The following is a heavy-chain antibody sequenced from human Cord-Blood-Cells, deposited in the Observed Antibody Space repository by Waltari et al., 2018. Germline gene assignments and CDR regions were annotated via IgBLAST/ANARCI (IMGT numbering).Heavy chain of an antibody. D-gene: IGHD2-15*01. CDR2: IYYSGST. Sequence: QVQLQESGPGLVKPSETLSLTCTVSGCSISSYYWSWIRQPPGKGLEWIGYIYYSGSTNYNPSLKSRVTISVDTSKNQFSLKLSSVTAADTAVYYCARQRECSGGSCYGWWFDPWGQGTLVTVSS. CDR1: GCSISSYY. CDR3: ARQRECSGGSCYGWWFDP. V-gene: IGHV4-59*08. J-gene: IGHJ5*02.